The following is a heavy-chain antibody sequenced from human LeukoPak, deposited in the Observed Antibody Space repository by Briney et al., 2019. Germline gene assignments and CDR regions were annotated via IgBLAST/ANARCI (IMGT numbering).Heavy chain of an antibody. J-gene: IGHJ4*02. Sequence: PGRSLRLSCAASGFTFSSYGMHWVRQAPGKGLEWVAVISYDGSNKYYAASVKGRFTISRDNSKNPLYLQMNSLRAEDPAVYYCARQYSSSLYSFDYWGQGTLVTVSS. CDR2: ISYDGSNK. V-gene: IGHV3-30*03. D-gene: IGHD6-13*01. CDR1: GFTFSSYG. CDR3: ARQYSSSLYSFDY.